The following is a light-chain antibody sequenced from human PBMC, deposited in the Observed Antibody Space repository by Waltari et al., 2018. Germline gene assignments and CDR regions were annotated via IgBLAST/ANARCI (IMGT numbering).Light chain of an antibody. Sequence: QSALTQPPSASGSPGQSVTISCTGTRSAIGAYNYVSWYQQHPGKAPKFIMFEVTKRPSGVPDRFSGSKSGITASLTISGLQPEDEADYYCSSYAGSNYLVFGGGTKLTVL. J-gene: IGLJ2*01. CDR3: SSYAGSNYLV. CDR2: EVT. CDR1: RSAIGAYNY. V-gene: IGLV2-8*01.